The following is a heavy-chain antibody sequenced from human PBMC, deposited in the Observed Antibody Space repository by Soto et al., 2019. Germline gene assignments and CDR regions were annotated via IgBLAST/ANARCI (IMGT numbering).Heavy chain of an antibody. CDR3: ATHDGPAAAGLVLDF. CDR1: GFTFSSRW. Sequence: EVQLVESGGGLVQPGGSLRLSCEASGFTFSSRWMTWVRQGPGKGLEWVANIKHDENGTDYVDSVKGRFTISRDNATNSLYLQMNSPRAEDTAVYYCATHDGPAAAGLVLDFWGQGTLVTVSS. V-gene: IGHV3-7*02. CDR2: IKHDENGT. J-gene: IGHJ4*02. D-gene: IGHD6-13*01.